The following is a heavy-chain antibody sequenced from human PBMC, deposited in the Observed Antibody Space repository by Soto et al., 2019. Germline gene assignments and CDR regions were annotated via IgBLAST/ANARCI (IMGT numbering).Heavy chain of an antibody. CDR3: AREVAVAAPNWFDP. CDR2: IYYSGST. V-gene: IGHV4-59*01. J-gene: IGHJ5*02. D-gene: IGHD2-15*01. CDR1: GGSISSYY. Sequence: PSETLSLTCTVSGGSISSYYWSWIRQPPGKGLEWIGYIYYSGSTNYNPSLKSRVTISVDTSKNQFSLKLSSVTAADPAVYYCAREVAVAAPNWFDPRAQRTPVTVSS.